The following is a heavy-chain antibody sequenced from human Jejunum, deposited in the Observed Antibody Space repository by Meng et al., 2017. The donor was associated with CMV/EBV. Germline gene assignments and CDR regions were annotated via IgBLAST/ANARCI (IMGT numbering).Heavy chain of an antibody. D-gene: IGHD3-22*01. CDR3: MSTVDSRN. J-gene: IGHJ4*01. CDR2: NSKKTEGYAT. V-gene: IGHV3-73*01. CDR1: VLSRSRNN. Sequence: SCGDAVLSRSRNNKTWGSPVAGRGREWGGSNSKKTEGYATAYAARLRVRFTISRDESKKTDYLQMNDMGTEDTEVYYCMSTVDSRNWGHGTLVTVSS.